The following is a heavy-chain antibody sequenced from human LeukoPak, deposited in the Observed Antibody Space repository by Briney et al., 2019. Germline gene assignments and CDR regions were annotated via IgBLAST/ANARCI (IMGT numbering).Heavy chain of an antibody. V-gene: IGHV4-59*01. CDR1: GGSISSYY. CDR2: IYYSGST. J-gene: IGHJ5*02. D-gene: IGHD5-24*01. CDR3: ARRFPRWLQATFQTEDWFDP. Sequence: SETLSLTCTVSGGSISSYYWSWIRQPPGKGLEWIGYIYYSGSTNYNPSLKSRVTISVDTSKNQFSLKLSSVTAADTAVYYCARRFPRWLQATFQTEDWFDPWGQGTLVTVSP.